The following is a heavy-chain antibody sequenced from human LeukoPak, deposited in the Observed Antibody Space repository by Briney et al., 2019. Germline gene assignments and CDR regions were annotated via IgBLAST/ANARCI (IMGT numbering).Heavy chain of an antibody. CDR2: IIPILGIA. CDR1: GGTFSSYA. Sequence: EASVKVSCKASGGTFSSYAISWVRQAPGQGLEWMGRIIPILGIANYAQKFQGRVTITADKSTSTAYMELSSLRSEDTAVYYCAKPPYYYDSSGYDALRYWGQGTLVTVSS. CDR3: AKPPYYYDSSGYDALRY. J-gene: IGHJ4*02. D-gene: IGHD3-22*01. V-gene: IGHV1-69*04.